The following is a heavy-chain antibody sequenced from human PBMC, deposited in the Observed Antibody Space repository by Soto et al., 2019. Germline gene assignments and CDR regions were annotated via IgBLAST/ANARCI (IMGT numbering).Heavy chain of an antibody. CDR2: IWYDGSNK. CDR1: GFTFSSYG. D-gene: IGHD5-12*01. J-gene: IGHJ6*02. CDR3: AREQRRWLQLGRGMDV. V-gene: IGHV3-33*01. Sequence: SGGSLRLSCAASGFTFSSYGMHWVRQAPGKGLEWVAVIWYDGSNKYYADSVKGRFTISRDNSKNTLYLQMNSLRAEDTAVYYCAREQRRWLQLGRGMDVWGQGTTVTVSS.